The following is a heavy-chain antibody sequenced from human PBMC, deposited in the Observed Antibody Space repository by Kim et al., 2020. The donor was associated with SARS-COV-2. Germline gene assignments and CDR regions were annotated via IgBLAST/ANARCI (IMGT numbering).Heavy chain of an antibody. CDR2: IYYSGST. J-gene: IGHJ4*02. V-gene: IGHV4-39*01. CDR3: ARLGGTYYQDFDY. Sequence: SETLSLTCTVSDASISSSSYSWGWVRQPPGKGLEWIGSIYYSGSTYYNPSLKSRITISVDTSKNQFSLNLSSVTAADSAVYYCARLGGTYYQDFDYWGQG. D-gene: IGHD1-26*01. CDR1: DASISSSSYS.